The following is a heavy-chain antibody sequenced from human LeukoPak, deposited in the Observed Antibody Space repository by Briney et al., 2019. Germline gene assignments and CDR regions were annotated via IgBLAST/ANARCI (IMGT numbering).Heavy chain of an antibody. D-gene: IGHD1-26*01. CDR2: ISYDGSNK. J-gene: IGHJ6*02. Sequence: GGSLRLSCAASGFTFSSYAMHWVRQAPGKGLEWVAVISYDGSNKYYADSVKGRFTISRDNSKNTLYLQMNSLRAEDTAVYYCARSGSPSQVGATNRYDYYYYSMDVWGQGTTVTVSS. V-gene: IGHV3-30*04. CDR3: ARSGSPSQVGATNRYDYYYYSMDV. CDR1: GFTFSSYA.